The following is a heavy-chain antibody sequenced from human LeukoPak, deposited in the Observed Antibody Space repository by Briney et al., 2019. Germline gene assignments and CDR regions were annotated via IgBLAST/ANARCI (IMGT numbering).Heavy chain of an antibody. CDR3: ARVQPPPTVVTPRYYYYGMDV. CDR1: GFTFSSCS. J-gene: IGHJ6*02. CDR2: ISSSSSSTI. Sequence: GGSLRLSCAASGFTFSSCSMNWVRQAPGKGLEWVSYISSSSSSTIYYADSVKGRFTISRDNAKNSLYLQMNSLRDEDTAVYYCARVQPPPTVVTPRYYYYGMDVWGQGTTVTVSS. D-gene: IGHD4-23*01. V-gene: IGHV3-48*02.